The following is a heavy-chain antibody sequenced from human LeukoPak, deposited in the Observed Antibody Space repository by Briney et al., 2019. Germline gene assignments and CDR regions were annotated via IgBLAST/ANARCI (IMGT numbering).Heavy chain of an antibody. CDR3: AKDGRHSSGWYNC. CDR2: ISGSGGST. Sequence: PGGSLSLSCAASGFTFSSYAMSWVRQAPGKGLEWVSAISGSGGSTYYADSVKGRFTISRDNSKNTLYLQMNSLRAEDTAVYYCAKDGRHSSGWYNCWGQGTLVTVSS. J-gene: IGHJ4*02. CDR1: GFTFSSYA. V-gene: IGHV3-23*01. D-gene: IGHD6-19*01.